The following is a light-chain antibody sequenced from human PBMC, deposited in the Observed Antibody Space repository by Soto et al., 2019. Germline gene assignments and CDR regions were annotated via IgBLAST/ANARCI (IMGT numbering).Light chain of an antibody. V-gene: IGKV2-28*01. CDR2: AAA. J-gene: IGKJ2*01. CDR1: QSLLHSNGHSA. CDR3: LQTLQTPYT. Sequence: DIVMTQSPLSLSVTPGEPASFSCRSNQSLLHSNGHSALDWYLQKPGQSPQLLIYAAANRPSGVPDRFSGRGSGRDFTLTISRVETEDVGIYYCLQTLQTPYTFGQGTRLDNK.